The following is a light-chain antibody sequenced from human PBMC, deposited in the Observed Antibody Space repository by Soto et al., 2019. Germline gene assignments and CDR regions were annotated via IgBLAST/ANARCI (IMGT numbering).Light chain of an antibody. J-gene: IGKJ5*01. CDR2: TAS. CDR1: QRISSW. V-gene: IGKV1-12*01. CDR3: QQAHRFPVT. Sequence: DIQMTQSPSSVSASVGDRVTITCRASQRISSWVDWYQQKPGKAPKLLIYTASSLQSGVPSRFSGSGSETEFTLTLTSLQPEELATYYCQQAHRFPVTDGQGTGLDI.